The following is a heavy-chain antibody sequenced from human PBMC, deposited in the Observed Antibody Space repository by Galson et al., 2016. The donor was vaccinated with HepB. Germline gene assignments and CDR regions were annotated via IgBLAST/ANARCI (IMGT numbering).Heavy chain of an antibody. J-gene: IGHJ4*02. CDR3: ARREAPYGTRSYYLKW. D-gene: IGHD2-8*01. V-gene: IGHV5-51*01. CDR1: GYTFATYW. CDR2: IYPRDSHS. Sequence: QSGAEVKKPGQSLKISCKGSGYTFATYWIAWFRQVPGKGLEWMGIIYPRDSHSRYSPSFQGQVTISADTSINTAYLQWNSLRASDTAMYYCARREAPYGTRSYYLKWWGQGTLVTVS.